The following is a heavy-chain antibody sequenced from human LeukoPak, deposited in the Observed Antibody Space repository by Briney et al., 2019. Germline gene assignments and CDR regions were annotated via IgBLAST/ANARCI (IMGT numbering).Heavy chain of an antibody. Sequence: PSETLSLTCTVSGGSISSYYWSWIRQPPGKGLEWIGYIYYSGSTNYNPSLKSRVTISVDTSKNQFSLKLSSVTAADTAVYYCARHLIVTSGYFYYGMDVWGQGTTVTVSS. CDR3: ARHLIVTSGYFYYGMDV. CDR2: IYYSGST. V-gene: IGHV4-59*08. D-gene: IGHD1-26*01. J-gene: IGHJ6*02. CDR1: GGSISSYY.